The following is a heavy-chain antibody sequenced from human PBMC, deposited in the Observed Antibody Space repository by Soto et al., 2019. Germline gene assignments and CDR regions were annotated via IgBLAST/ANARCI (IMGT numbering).Heavy chain of an antibody. V-gene: IGHV4-39*01. CDR3: ARRSSCSLGSLFDP. CDR2: MYYTGNK. Sequence: LSLTCTVSGGSLSSSTYYWDWIRQPPGKGLEWIGAMYYTGNKNYNPSPESRVTMSVDTSKNQFSLKLSSVTPTDTAVYYCARRSSCSLGSLFDPWGRGILVTVSS. D-gene: IGHD6-6*01. CDR1: GGSLSSSTYY. J-gene: IGHJ5*02.